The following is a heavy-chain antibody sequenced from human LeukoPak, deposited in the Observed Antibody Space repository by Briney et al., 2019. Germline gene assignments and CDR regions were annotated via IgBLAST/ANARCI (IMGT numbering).Heavy chain of an antibody. D-gene: IGHD3-3*01. V-gene: IGHV7-4-1*02. CDR2: INTNTGNP. Sequence: ASVKVSCKASGYTFTSYAMNWVRQAPGQGLEWMGWINTNTGNPTYAQGFTGRFVFSLDTSVSTAYLQISSLKAEDTAVYYCARDYYDFWSGYHHFDYWGQGTLVTVSS. CDR3: ARDYYDFWSGYHHFDY. CDR1: GYTFTSYA. J-gene: IGHJ4*02.